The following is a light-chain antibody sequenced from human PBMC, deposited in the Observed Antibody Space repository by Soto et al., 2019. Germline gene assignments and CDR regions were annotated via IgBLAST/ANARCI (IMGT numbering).Light chain of an antibody. V-gene: IGKV4-1*01. CDR1: QSVLYSSNNKNY. CDR2: WAS. Sequence: DIAMTQSPDSLAVSLGERATLNCKSSQSVLYSSNNKNYLAWYQQKPGQPPKLLIYWASTRESGVPDLFSGSGSGTDFTLTISSLQAEDVAVYYCQQYYSTPGTFGGGTKVEIK. CDR3: QQYYSTPGT. J-gene: IGKJ4*01.